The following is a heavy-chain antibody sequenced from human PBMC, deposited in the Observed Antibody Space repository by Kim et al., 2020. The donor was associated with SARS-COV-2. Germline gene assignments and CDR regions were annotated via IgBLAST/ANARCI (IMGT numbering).Heavy chain of an antibody. V-gene: IGHV4-30-2*05. D-gene: IGHD2-21*02. CDR3: AREVMRDGGNSGFDY. Sequence: PSLKSRVTIAVETSKNQFSLKLSSVTAADTAVYYCAREVMRDGGNSGFDYWGQGTLVTVSS. J-gene: IGHJ4*02.